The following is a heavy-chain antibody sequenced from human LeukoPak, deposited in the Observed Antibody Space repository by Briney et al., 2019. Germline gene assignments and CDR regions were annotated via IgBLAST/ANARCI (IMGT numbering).Heavy chain of an antibody. J-gene: IGHJ3*02. D-gene: IGHD6-25*01. Sequence: ASVKVSCKASGYTFTSYYVHWVRQAPGQGLQWMGIINPTSGDTNYAQNFQGTVTMTRDMSTSTVYMELSSLRSEDTAVYYCARYGFSSVWQGGWHAFDIWGHGTMVTVSS. CDR3: ARYGFSSVWQGGWHAFDI. CDR2: INPTSGDT. V-gene: IGHV1-46*01. CDR1: GYTFTSYY.